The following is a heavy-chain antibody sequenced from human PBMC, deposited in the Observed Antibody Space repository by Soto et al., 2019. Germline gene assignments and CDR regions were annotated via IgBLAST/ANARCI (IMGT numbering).Heavy chain of an antibody. J-gene: IGHJ6*01. CDR1: GYTFTGYY. V-gene: IGHV1-2*04. CDR3: ARGTAMAGALKYGMDV. CDR2: INPNSGGA. Sequence: ASVKVSCKASGYTFTGYYMHWVRQAPGQGLEWLGWINPNSGGANYAQKFQGWVTMTRDTSISTAYMELSRLRSDDTAVYYCARGTAMAGALKYGMDVWGQGTTVTVSS. D-gene: IGHD5-18*01.